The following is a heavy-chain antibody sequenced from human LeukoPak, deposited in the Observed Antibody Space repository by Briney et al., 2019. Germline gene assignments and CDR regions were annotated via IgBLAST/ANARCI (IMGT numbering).Heavy chain of an antibody. V-gene: IGHV4-34*01. CDR1: GGSFSGYY. CDR2: INHSGST. Sequence: PSETLPLTCAVYGGSFSGYYWSWIRQPPGKGLEWIGEINHSGSTNYNPSLKSRVTISVDTSKNQFSLKLSSVTAADTAVYYCAREWDTDIDYWGQGTLVTVSS. CDR3: AREWDTDIDY. D-gene: IGHD1-26*01. J-gene: IGHJ4*02.